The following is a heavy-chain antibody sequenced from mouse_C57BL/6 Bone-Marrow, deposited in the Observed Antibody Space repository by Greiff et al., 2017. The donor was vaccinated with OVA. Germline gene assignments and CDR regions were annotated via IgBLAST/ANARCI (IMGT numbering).Heavy chain of an antibody. D-gene: IGHD2-3*01. CDR3: ARSADGYYAMDY. J-gene: IGHJ4*01. CDR1: GYTFTSYW. Sequence: QVQLQQPGAELVKPGASVKLSCKASGYTFTSYWMQWVKQRPGQGLEWIGEIDPSDSYTNYNQKFKGKATLTVDTSSNTAYMQLSSLTSEDSAVYYCARSADGYYAMDYWGQGTSVTVSS. CDR2: IDPSDSYT. V-gene: IGHV1-50*01.